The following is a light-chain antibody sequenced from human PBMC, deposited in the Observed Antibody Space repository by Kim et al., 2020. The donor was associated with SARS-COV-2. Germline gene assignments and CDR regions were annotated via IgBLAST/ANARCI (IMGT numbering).Light chain of an antibody. CDR2: GAS. CDR3: LQHSTYPIT. Sequence: AYVGDRVSITCRTSQDIRNDLGWYQQNPGRAPKRLIYGASSLQSGVPSRFSGSGSGTEFTLTISSVQPEDFATYCCLQHSTYPITFGQGTRLEIK. J-gene: IGKJ5*01. CDR1: QDIRND. V-gene: IGKV1-17*01.